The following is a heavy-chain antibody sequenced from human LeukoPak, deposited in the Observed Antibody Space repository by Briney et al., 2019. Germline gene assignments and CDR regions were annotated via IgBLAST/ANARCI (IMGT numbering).Heavy chain of an antibody. CDR2: INPNSGGT. CDR3: AGDRLVLRGYGTLHFDY. Sequence: ASVKVSCKASGYTFTGYYMHWVRQAPGQGLEWMGWINPNSGGTNYAQKFQGRVTMTRDTSISTAYMELSRLRSDDTAVYYCAGDRLVLRGYGTLHFDYWGQGTLVTVSS. J-gene: IGHJ4*02. CDR1: GYTFTGYY. V-gene: IGHV1-2*02. D-gene: IGHD3-22*01.